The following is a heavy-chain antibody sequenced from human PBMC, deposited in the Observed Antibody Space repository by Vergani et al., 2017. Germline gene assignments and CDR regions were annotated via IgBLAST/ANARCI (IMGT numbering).Heavy chain of an antibody. CDR1: GFSLSNARMG. V-gene: IGHV2-26*01. Sequence: QVTLKESGPVLVKPTETLALTCTVSGFSLSNARMGVSWIRQPPGKALEWLAHIFSNDEKSYSTSLKSRLTISKDTSKSQVVLTMTNMDPVDTATYYCARVKLRXFADYYYYYGMDVWGQGTTVTVSS. D-gene: IGHD3-9*01. CDR3: ARVKLRXFADYYYYYGMDV. J-gene: IGHJ6*02. CDR2: IFSNDEK.